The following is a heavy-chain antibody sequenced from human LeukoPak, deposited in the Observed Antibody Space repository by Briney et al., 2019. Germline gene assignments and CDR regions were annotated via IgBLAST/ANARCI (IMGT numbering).Heavy chain of an antibody. CDR2: FNTSSSHI. CDR1: GFPLTSYS. Sequence: PGGSLRLSCAASGFPLTSYSMSGVRHAPGRGVEWVSFFNTSSSHIYYADSVKGRFTISRDNAKNSVYLQMNSLRAEDTAVYYCARDPEFRSSACLDYWGQGTLVTVSS. V-gene: IGHV3-21*06. CDR3: ARDPEFRSSACLDY. J-gene: IGHJ4*02. D-gene: IGHD6-6*01.